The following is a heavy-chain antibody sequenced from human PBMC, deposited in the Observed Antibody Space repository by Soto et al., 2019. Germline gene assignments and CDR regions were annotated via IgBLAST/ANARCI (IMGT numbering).Heavy chain of an antibody. J-gene: IGHJ4*02. CDR2: ISHDGSDI. D-gene: IGHD5-12*01. V-gene: IGHV3-30-3*01. CDR3: ARDAYNYGYFSS. Sequence: GGSLRLSCAASGFTFSIYSMHWVRQAPGKGLEWVAVISHDGSDIYYDDSVKGRFTISRDNSNSTLYLHMNILRPEDTAVYYCARDAYNYGYFSSRGQGTLVTVSS. CDR1: GFTFSIYS.